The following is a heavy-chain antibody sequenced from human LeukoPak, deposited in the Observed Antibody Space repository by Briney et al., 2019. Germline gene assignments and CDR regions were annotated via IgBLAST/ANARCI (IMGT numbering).Heavy chain of an antibody. CDR2: ISGSGGST. Sequence: AGGSLRLSCAASGFTFSSYAMSWVRQAPGKGLEWVSAISGSGGSTYYADSVKGRFTISRDNSKNTRYLKMNSLRAEDTAVYYCAKVKGVGYYDTTDYFDYWGQGTLVTVSS. D-gene: IGHD3-22*01. CDR1: GFTFSSYA. J-gene: IGHJ4*02. CDR3: AKVKGVGYYDTTDYFDY. V-gene: IGHV3-23*01.